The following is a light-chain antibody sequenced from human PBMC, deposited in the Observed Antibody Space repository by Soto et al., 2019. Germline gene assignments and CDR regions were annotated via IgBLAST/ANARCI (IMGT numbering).Light chain of an antibody. Sequence: QSALTQPASVSGSPGQSITISCTGTSSDVGSYNLVSWYQQHPIKAPKLMIYEGSKRPSGVSNRFSGSKPGNTASLTISGLQAEDEADYYCCSYAGSSTYVFGTGTKV. V-gene: IGLV2-23*01. CDR2: EGS. CDR3: CSYAGSSTYV. CDR1: SSDVGSYNL. J-gene: IGLJ1*01.